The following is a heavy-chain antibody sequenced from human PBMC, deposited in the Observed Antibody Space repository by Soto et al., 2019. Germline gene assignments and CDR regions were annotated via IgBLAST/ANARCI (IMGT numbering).Heavy chain of an antibody. V-gene: IGHV3-30-3*01. Sequence: QVQLVESGGGVVQPGRSLRLSCAASGFTFSSYAMHWVRQAPGKGLEWVAVISYDGSNKYYADSVKGRFTISRDNSKNTLDLQVNSLRAEDTAVYYCARPRGKLELWYFDYWGQGTLVTVSS. CDR1: GFTFSSYA. CDR3: ARPRGKLELWYFDY. J-gene: IGHJ4*02. D-gene: IGHD1-7*01. CDR2: ISYDGSNK.